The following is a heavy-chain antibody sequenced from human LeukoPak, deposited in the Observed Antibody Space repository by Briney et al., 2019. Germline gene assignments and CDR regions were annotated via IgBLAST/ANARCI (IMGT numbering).Heavy chain of an antibody. J-gene: IGHJ6*03. CDR3: AGLSYYYMDV. Sequence: SETLSLTCILSGGSISSFYWSWLRQSPGKRLGWIGYVYYTGATNYNPSLRSRVTMSVDMSKNEFSLKLKSVTAADTGIYFCAGLSYYYMDVWGKGTPVAVSS. V-gene: IGHV4-59*08. CDR2: VYYTGAT. CDR1: GGSISSFY.